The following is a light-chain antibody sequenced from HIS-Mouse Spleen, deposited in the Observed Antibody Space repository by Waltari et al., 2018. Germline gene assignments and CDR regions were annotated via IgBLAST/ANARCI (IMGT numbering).Light chain of an antibody. J-gene: IGLJ3*02. V-gene: IGLV2-23*01. CDR2: GGS. Sequence: QSALTQPASVSGSPGQSITISCTGTSSDVGSYNLVSWYQQHPGKAPKLMISGGSKRPSGVSNRVSGSKSGNTASLTISGLQAEDEADYYCCSYAGSSTWVFGGGTKLTVL. CDR3: CSYAGSSTWV. CDR1: SSDVGSYNL.